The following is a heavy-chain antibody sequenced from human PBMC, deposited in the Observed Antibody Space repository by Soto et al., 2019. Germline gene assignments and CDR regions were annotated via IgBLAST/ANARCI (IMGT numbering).Heavy chain of an antibody. CDR2: IYHSGST. V-gene: IGHV4-30-2*01. CDR3: ARCYYDFWSGYSNWFDP. CDR1: GGSISSGGYS. J-gene: IGHJ5*02. D-gene: IGHD3-3*01. Sequence: SETLSLTCAVSGGSISSGGYSWSWIRQPPGKGLEWIGYIYHSGSTYYNPSLKSRVTISVDRSKNQFSLKLSSVTAADTAVYYCARCYYDFWSGYSNWFDPWGQGTLVTVSS.